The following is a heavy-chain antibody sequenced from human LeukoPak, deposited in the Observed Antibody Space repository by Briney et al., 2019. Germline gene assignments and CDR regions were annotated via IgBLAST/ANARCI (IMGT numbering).Heavy chain of an antibody. V-gene: IGHV1-8*01. CDR1: GYTFTSD. J-gene: IGHJ4*02. CDR3: ARASVRPPAGEYCSGGSCYHFDS. D-gene: IGHD2-15*01. CDR2: MNPTSGNT. Sequence: AASVKVSCRASGYTFTSDINWVRQATGQGPEWMGWMNPTSGNTGYAPKFQGRVTMTRATSISTAYVELSSLISEDTAIYYCARASVRPPAGEYCSGGSCYHFDSWGQGTLVTVSS.